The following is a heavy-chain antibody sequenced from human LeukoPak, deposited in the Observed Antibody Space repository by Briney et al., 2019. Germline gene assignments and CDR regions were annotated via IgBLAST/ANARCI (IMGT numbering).Heavy chain of an antibody. V-gene: IGHV3-23*01. Sequence: GGSLRLSCAASGFGFTIYGMTWVRQAPGEGLEWVSTISAGGENTHYADSVKGRFTISRDNSKNTLYLQMNSLRAEDTALYCCAKDVGYCYGDSCSFFDYWGQGTLVAVSS. D-gene: IGHD2-15*01. CDR2: ISAGGENT. J-gene: IGHJ4*02. CDR3: AKDVGYCYGDSCSFFDY. CDR1: GFGFTIYG.